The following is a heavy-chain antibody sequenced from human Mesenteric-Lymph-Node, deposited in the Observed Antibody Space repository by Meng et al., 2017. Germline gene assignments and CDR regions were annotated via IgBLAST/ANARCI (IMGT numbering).Heavy chain of an antibody. CDR2: ISPNGYTT. V-gene: IGHV3-64*02. Sequence: GGSLRLSCLASGFTFSAYPIHWFRQAPGKGLESVSAISPNGYTTYYADSVKGRFTISRENAKNTLYLQMGSLRFEDTTVYYCAKEEKWDSDYWGQGTLVTVSS. CDR1: GFTFSAYP. J-gene: IGHJ4*02. CDR3: AKEEKWDSDY. D-gene: IGHD1-26*01.